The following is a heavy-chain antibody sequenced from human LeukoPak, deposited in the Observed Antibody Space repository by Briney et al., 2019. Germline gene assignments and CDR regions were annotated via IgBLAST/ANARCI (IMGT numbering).Heavy chain of an antibody. CDR3: VKEGEGSISH. Sequence: SETLSLTCTVSGGSISSYYWSWIRQPPGKGLEWIGYIYYSGSTNYNPSLKSRVTISVDTSKNQFSLKLSSVTAADTAVYYCVKEGEGSISHWGQGILVTVSS. CDR2: IYYSGST. CDR1: GGSISSYY. J-gene: IGHJ4*02. D-gene: IGHD3-16*01. V-gene: IGHV4-59*01.